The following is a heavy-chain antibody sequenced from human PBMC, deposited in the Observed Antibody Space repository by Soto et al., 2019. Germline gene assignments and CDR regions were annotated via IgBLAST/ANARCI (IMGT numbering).Heavy chain of an antibody. J-gene: IGHJ4*02. D-gene: IGHD6-13*01. V-gene: IGHV3-11*03. CDR2: ISSSSVYI. CDR3: ARLYSNSWYDFDY. Sequence: GGSLRLSCAASGFTFTNFYMGWIRQAPGKGLEWVSHISSSSVYINYADSVKGRFTISRDNTNNSLSLQMNSLRVEDTAVYYCARLYSNSWYDFDYWGQGTLVTVSS. CDR1: GFTFTNFY.